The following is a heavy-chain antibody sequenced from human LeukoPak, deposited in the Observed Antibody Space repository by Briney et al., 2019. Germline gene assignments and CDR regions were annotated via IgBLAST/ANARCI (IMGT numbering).Heavy chain of an antibody. J-gene: IGHJ3*02. CDR1: GGSFGNYY. CDR2: IYDSGTT. D-gene: IGHD2/OR15-2a*01. CDR3: ARDFSAAFDI. V-gene: IGHV4-59*01. Sequence: SETLSLTCTVSGGSFGNYYWSWIRQPPGKGLEWIGYIYDSGTTSYNPSLKSRVTISVDMSKNQFSLKLSSVTAADTAVCYCARDFSAAFDIWGQGTMVTVSS.